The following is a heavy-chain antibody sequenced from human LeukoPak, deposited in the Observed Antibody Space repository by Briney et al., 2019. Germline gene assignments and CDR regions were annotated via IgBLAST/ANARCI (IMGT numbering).Heavy chain of an antibody. Sequence: ASVKVSCKASGYTFTGYYMHWVRQAPGQGLEWMGWINPNSGGTNYAQKFQGRVTMTRDTSISTAYVELSRLRSDDTAVYYCARGGDGYNAFNWFDPWGQGTLVTVSS. CDR3: ARGGDGYNAFNWFDP. J-gene: IGHJ5*02. D-gene: IGHD5-24*01. CDR2: INPNSGGT. V-gene: IGHV1-2*02. CDR1: GYTFTGYY.